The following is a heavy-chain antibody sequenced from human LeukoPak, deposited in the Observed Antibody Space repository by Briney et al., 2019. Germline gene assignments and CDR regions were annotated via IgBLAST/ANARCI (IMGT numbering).Heavy chain of an antibody. Sequence: SETMSLTCTVSGGSISSYYWSWIRQPPGKGLEWIGYIYYSGSTNYNPSLKSRVTISVDTSKNQFSLKLSSVTAADTAVYYCAREGDYGDAYFDYWGQGTLVTVSS. D-gene: IGHD4-17*01. V-gene: IGHV4-59*01. CDR2: IYYSGST. CDR1: GGSISSYY. CDR3: AREGDYGDAYFDY. J-gene: IGHJ4*02.